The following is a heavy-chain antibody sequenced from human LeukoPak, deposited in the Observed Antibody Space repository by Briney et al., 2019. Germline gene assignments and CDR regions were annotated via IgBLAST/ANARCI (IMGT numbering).Heavy chain of an antibody. V-gene: IGHV3-30*18. J-gene: IGHJ4*02. CDR1: GFTFSAYG. CDR2: ISYDGSNK. Sequence: GGSLRLSCAASGFTFSAYGMHWFRQAPGKGLEWVAIISYDGSNKYYPDSVKGRFTISRDDSKNTLYLQMNSLRTEDTAVYYCAKELTRPNRPVAGLNYWGQGTLVTVSS. CDR3: AKELTRPNRPVAGLNY. D-gene: IGHD6-19*01.